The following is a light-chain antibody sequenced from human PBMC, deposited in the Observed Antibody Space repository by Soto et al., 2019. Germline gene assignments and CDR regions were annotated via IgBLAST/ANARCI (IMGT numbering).Light chain of an antibody. CDR3: QQYGDSVFT. V-gene: IGKV3-20*01. J-gene: IGKJ3*01. Sequence: EIVLTQSPGTLSLSPGERATLSCRASQSLTSNYLAWSQQKPGQAPRLLISGTSNRATGIPDRFSGSGSGTDFTLTINRLEPDDFAVYYCQQYGDSVFTFGPGTKVDIK. CDR1: QSLTSNY. CDR2: GTS.